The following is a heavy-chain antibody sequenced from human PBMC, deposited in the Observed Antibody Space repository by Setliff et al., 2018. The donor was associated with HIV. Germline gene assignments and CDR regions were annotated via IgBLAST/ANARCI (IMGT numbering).Heavy chain of an antibody. J-gene: IGHJ4*02. CDR1: GFTFSSYG. V-gene: IGHV3-30*02. CDR2: IRYDGSNK. Sequence: GGSLRLSCAASGFTFSSYGMHWVRQAPGKGLEWVAFIRYDGSNKYYAASVKGRFTVSRDNSNKTMYLQMNSLRVEDTAVYYCAAGGVFRGQGALVTVSS. D-gene: IGHD2-8*01. CDR3: AAGGVF.